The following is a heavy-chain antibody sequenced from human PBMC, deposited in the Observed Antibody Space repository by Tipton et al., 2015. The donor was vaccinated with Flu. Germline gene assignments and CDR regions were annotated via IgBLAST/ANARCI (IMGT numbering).Heavy chain of an antibody. CDR1: GYTFTSYG. CDR3: ARDSDFWSGYYTNPFDY. D-gene: IGHD3-3*01. Sequence: QMQLVQSGAEVKKPGASVKVSCKASGYTFTSYGISWVRQAPGQGLEWMGWISAYNGNTNYAQKLQGRVTMTTDTSTSTAYMELRSLRSDDTAVYYCARDSDFWSGYYTNPFDYWGQGTLVTVSS. J-gene: IGHJ4*02. V-gene: IGHV1-18*01. CDR2: ISAYNGNT.